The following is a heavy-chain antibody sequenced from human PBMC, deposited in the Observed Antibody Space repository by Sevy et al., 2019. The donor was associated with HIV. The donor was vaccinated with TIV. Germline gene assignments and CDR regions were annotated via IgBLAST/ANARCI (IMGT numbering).Heavy chain of an antibody. J-gene: IGHJ4*02. CDR3: ASVRPCGGDCYFFDT. D-gene: IGHD2-21*02. CDR2: IIPSVGIA. V-gene: IGHV1-69*10. CDR1: GGTLNNYG. Sequence: ASVTVSCKASGGTLNNYGMNWVRQAPGQGLAWMGGIIPSVGIASYAQKIQGRAAITADESTSTIYLEVGRLRSDDTAVYFCASVRPCGGDCYFFDTWGQGTLVTVSS.